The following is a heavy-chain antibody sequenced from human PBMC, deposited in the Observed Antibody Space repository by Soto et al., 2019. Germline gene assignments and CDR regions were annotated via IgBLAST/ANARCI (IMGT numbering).Heavy chain of an antibody. CDR3: ARAIVVTIGGMDV. Sequence: SETLSLTCSVSGGSINSADYYWSWVRQPPGKGLEWIGYIYYSGSTYFNPSLKSRVTISXAXXXXQXSXRXXXVTAXDTAVYYCARAIVVTIGGMDVWGQGTTVTVSS. D-gene: IGHD5-12*01. CDR1: GGSINSADYY. CDR2: IYYSGST. J-gene: IGHJ6*02. V-gene: IGHV4-30-4*01.